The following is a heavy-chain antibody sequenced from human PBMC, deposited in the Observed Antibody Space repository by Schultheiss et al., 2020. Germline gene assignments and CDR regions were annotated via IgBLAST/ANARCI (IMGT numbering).Heavy chain of an antibody. Sequence: SETLSLTCAVSGGSISSDNYWSWVRQPPGKGLEWIGEIYHSGSTNYNPSLKTRVTISVDESKNQFYLKLNSVTAADTAVYYCARDNGGVAVAGFDYWGQGTLVTVSS. CDR2: IYHSGST. CDR1: GGSISSDNY. CDR3: ARDNGGVAVAGFDY. J-gene: IGHJ4*02. V-gene: IGHV4-4*02. D-gene: IGHD6-19*01.